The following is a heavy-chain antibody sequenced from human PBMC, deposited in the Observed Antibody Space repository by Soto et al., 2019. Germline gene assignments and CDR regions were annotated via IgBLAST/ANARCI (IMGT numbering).Heavy chain of an antibody. Sequence: ASVKVSCKASGYTFTSYGISWVRQAPGQGLEWMGWISAYNGNTNYAQKLQGRVTMTTDTSTSTAYMELRSLRSDDTAVYYCARHADITVTIGPLDYWGQGTLVTVSS. CDR3: ARHADITVTIGPLDY. D-gene: IGHD4-17*01. CDR2: ISAYNGNT. J-gene: IGHJ4*02. CDR1: GYTFTSYG. V-gene: IGHV1-18*01.